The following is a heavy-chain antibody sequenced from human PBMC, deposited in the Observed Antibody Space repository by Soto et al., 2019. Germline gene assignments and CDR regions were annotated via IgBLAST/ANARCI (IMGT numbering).Heavy chain of an antibody. CDR2: IYWDDDK. D-gene: IGHD5-18*01. J-gene: IGHJ4*02. V-gene: IGHV2-5*02. Sequence: QITLKESGPTLVKPTQTLTLTCTFSGFSLSTSGVGVGWIRQPPGKALEWLALIYWDDDKRYSPSLKSRLTTTKDTAIHQRVRTRANRDPFDTATYYCQHLRRSSYGSPHYYFNSWGQQTLVMVS. CDR1: GFSLSTSGVG. CDR3: QHLRRSSYGSPHYYFNS.